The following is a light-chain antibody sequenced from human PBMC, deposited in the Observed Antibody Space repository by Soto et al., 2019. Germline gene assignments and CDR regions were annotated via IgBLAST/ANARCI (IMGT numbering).Light chain of an antibody. V-gene: IGKV3-15*01. CDR2: GAS. J-gene: IGKJ4*01. CDR3: QQYNNWPELT. Sequence: EIVMTQSPATLSVSPGESATLSCRASQSVSSNLAWYQQKRGQAPRLLIYGASIRAIGIPARFSGSGSGTEFSVTISSLQSEGFAVYYCQQYNNWPELTFGGGTKVEIK. CDR1: QSVSSN.